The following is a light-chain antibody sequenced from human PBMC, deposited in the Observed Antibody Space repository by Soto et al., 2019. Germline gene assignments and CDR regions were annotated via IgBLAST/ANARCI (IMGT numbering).Light chain of an antibody. J-gene: IGKJ4*01. V-gene: IGKV3-11*01. CDR1: QSVSSY. Sequence: EIVLTQSPATLSLSPGERATLSCRASQSVSSYLAWYQQKPGQAPRLLIYDASNRATGIPARFSGSGSGTDFTRTSSSQEHEDGAVYYSQQRSNWRLTFGGWTKVEIK. CDR3: QQRSNWRLT. CDR2: DAS.